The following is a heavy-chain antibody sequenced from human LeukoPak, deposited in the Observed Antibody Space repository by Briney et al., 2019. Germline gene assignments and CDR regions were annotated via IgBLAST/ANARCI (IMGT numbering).Heavy chain of an antibody. J-gene: IGHJ5*02. CDR3: AKDGELWFGESQGPNWFDP. Sequence: GGSLRLSCAASGFTFSSYGMSWVRQAPGKGLEWVSAISGSGGSTYYADSVKGRFTISRDNSKNTLYLQMNSLRAEDTAVYYCAKDGELWFGESQGPNWFDPWGQGTLVTVSS. CDR1: GFTFSSYG. CDR2: ISGSGGST. D-gene: IGHD3-10*01. V-gene: IGHV3-23*01.